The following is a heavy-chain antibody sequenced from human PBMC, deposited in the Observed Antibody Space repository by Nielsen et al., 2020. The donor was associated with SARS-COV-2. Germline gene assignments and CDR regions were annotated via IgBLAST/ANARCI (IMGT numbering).Heavy chain of an antibody. D-gene: IGHD2-15*01. CDR2: IWYDGSNK. V-gene: IGHV3-33*01. Sequence: GESLKISCAASGFTFSSYGMHWVRQAPGKGLEWGAVIWYDGSNKYYADSVKGRFTISRDNSKNTLYLQMNSLRAEDTAVYYCASIEIGLGHWGQGTLVTVSS. CDR1: GFTFSSYG. CDR3: ASIEIGLGH. J-gene: IGHJ1*01.